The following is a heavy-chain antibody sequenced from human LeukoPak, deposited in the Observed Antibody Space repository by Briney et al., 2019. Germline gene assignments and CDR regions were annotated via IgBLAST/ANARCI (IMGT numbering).Heavy chain of an antibody. CDR1: GGSIGSHY. V-gene: IGHV4-59*11. Sequence: SETLSLTCTVSGGSIGSHYWSWIRQPPGKGLEWIGYVFYSGSTNYNPSLKSRVTISLDTSKNQFSLNLSSVTAADTAVYYCASLSEHCSSTSCYTDFDYWGQGTLVTVSS. CDR2: VFYSGST. D-gene: IGHD2-2*02. J-gene: IGHJ4*02. CDR3: ASLSEHCSSTSCYTDFDY.